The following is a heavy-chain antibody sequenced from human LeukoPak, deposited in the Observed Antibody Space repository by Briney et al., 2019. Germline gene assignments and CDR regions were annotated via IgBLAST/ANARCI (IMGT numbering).Heavy chain of an antibody. J-gene: IGHJ4*02. Sequence: GGSLRLSCAASGFIFSSYSMNWVRQAPGKGLEWVSSISSSSSYIYYADSVKGRFTISRDNSKNTLYLQMNSLRAEDTAVYYCARGYGGNSDFDYWGQGTLVTVSS. CDR3: ARGYGGNSDFDY. CDR2: ISSSSSYI. CDR1: GFIFSSYS. D-gene: IGHD4-23*01. V-gene: IGHV3-21*04.